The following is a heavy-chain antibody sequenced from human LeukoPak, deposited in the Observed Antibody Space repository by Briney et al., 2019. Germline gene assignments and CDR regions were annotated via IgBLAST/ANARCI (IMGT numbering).Heavy chain of an antibody. V-gene: IGHV4-30-4*01. D-gene: IGHD3-9*01. Sequence: QALSLLRTVSGVPLDRVVYWLSWTRQPQGTGLDWIGLIYYSGSTYYNPSLKSPVTISVDTSKSQFSLKLSSVTGADTAVYYCVSIMPGRRYFDYWGQGTLVTVSS. J-gene: IGHJ4*02. CDR3: VSIMPGRRYFDY. CDR2: IYYSGST. CDR1: GVPLDRVVYW.